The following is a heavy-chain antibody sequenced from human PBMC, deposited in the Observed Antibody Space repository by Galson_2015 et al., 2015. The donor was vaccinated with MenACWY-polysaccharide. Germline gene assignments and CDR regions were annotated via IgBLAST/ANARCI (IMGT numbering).Heavy chain of an antibody. V-gene: IGHV3-21*06. CDR2: ISKSGNDL. Sequence: SLRLSCAASGFRINTYYMNWVRQTPGKGLEWVSSISKSGNDLQYTVSLRGRFTISRDIAKNSLFLQMNSLGVEDTAIYYCAKDFHNYGMDVWGHGTTVTVSS. CDR1: GFRINTYY. J-gene: IGHJ6*02. CDR3: AKDFHNYGMDV.